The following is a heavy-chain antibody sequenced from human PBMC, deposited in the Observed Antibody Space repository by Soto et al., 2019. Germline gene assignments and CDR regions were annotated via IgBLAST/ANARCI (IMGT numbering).Heavy chain of an antibody. CDR1: GSTFSSYS. CDR2: ISSSSTYI. V-gene: IGHV3-21*01. CDR3: ARDGCSWRPCYMDI. D-gene: IGHD6-13*01. Sequence: GGSLRLSCAASGSTFSSYSINWVRQAPGKRVEWVWSISSSSTYIYDADSLEGGFTISRDNAKNSLYLQMNSLRAEAPAVHYCARDGCSWRPCYMDIWGRGTKVTVSS. J-gene: IGHJ6*03.